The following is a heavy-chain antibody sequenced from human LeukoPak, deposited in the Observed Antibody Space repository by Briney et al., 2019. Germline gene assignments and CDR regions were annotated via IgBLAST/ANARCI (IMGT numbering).Heavy chain of an antibody. D-gene: IGHD1-26*01. J-gene: IGHJ4*02. Sequence: PGGSLRLSCAAPGFTFTNYAMTWVRQPPGKGLEWVSTISGGGGSTYYADSVKGRFTISRDNSKNTLYLQVNSLRAEDTAVYYCAKGGKWDVTPFDYWGQGTLVTVSS. V-gene: IGHV3-23*01. CDR3: AKGGKWDVTPFDY. CDR1: GFTFTNYA. CDR2: ISGGGGST.